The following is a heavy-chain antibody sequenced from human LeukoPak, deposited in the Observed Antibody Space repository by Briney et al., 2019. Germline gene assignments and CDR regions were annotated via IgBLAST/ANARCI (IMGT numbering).Heavy chain of an antibody. CDR3: ARDTTLGLFDY. D-gene: IGHD5-12*01. V-gene: IGHV4-59*01. Sequence: GSLRLSCAASGFTFSSYAMSWIRQPPGKGLEWIGYIYYSGSTNYNPSLKSRVTISVDTSKNQFSLKLSSVTAADTAVYYCARDTTLGLFDYWGQGTLVTVSS. CDR2: IYYSGST. J-gene: IGHJ4*02. CDR1: GFTFSSYA.